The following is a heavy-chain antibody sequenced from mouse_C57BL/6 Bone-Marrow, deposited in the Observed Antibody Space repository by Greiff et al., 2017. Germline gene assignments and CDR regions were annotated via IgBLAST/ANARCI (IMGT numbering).Heavy chain of an antibody. CDR3: ARSKNWDSWFAY. D-gene: IGHD4-1*01. CDR2: INPGSGGT. V-gene: IGHV1-54*01. Sequence: LVESGAELVRPGTSVKVSCKASGYAFTNYLIEWVKQSPGQGLEWIGVINPGSGGTNYNEKFKGKATLTADKSSSTAYMQLSSLTSEDSAVYFCARSKNWDSWFAYWGQGTLVTVSA. J-gene: IGHJ3*01. CDR1: GYAFTNYL.